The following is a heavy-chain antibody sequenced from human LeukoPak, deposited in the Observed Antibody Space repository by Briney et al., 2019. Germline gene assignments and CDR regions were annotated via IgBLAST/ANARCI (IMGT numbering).Heavy chain of an antibody. V-gene: IGHV4-39*01. D-gene: IGHD3-3*01. J-gene: IGHJ4*02. CDR3: ASTLRFLPYRRFDY. Sequence: KPSETLSLTCSVSGGSIISSNYYWGWIRQPPGKGLEWIGSIYQSGSGSSYYNPSLKSRVTIFGDTSKNQFFLRLSSVTAADTAVYYCASTLRFLPYRRFDYWGQGTLVTVSS. CDR1: GGSIISSNYY. CDR2: IYQSGSGSS.